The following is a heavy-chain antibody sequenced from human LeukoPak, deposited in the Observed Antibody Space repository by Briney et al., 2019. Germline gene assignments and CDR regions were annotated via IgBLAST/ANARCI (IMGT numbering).Heavy chain of an antibody. Sequence: ASVKVSCKASGYTLTRYGLTWVRQAPGQGLEWMGWISAYNGNTNYAQKLQDRVSMTTDSSTNTAHMELRSLRSDDTAVYYCARYSAAGRTYYFDYWGQGTLVTVSS. D-gene: IGHD6-13*01. CDR1: GYTLTRYG. V-gene: IGHV1-18*01. CDR3: ARYSAAGRTYYFDY. CDR2: ISAYNGNT. J-gene: IGHJ4*02.